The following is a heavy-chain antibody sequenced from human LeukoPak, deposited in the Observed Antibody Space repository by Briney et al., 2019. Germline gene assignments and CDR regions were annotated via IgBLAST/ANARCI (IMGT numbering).Heavy chain of an antibody. CDR2: ISYDGSNK. CDR1: GFTFSSYG. D-gene: IGHD3-22*01. CDR3: ARVTYYYDSSGDRYYYYGMDV. J-gene: IGHJ6*02. V-gene: IGHV3-30*03. Sequence: PGGSLRLSCAASGFTFSSYGMHWVRQAPGKGLEWVAVISYDGSNKYYADSVKGRFTISRDNSKNTLYLQMNSLRAEDTAVYYCARVTYYYDSSGDRYYYYGMDVWGQGTTVTVSS.